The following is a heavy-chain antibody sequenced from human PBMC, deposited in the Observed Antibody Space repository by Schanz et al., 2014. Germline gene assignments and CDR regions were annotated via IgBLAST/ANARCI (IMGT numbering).Heavy chain of an antibody. J-gene: IGHJ4*02. CDR3: ARGTDWNLHY. CDR1: GFTFSSYA. Sequence: VQLLESGGGLVQPGGSLRLSCAASGFTFSSYAMHWVRQAPGKGLEWVALISNDGSIKYYADSVEGRFTISRDSGQNSLYLQMNSLRAGDTAVYYCARGTDWNLHYWGQGALVTVSS. D-gene: IGHD1-1*01. CDR2: ISNDGSIK. V-gene: IGHV3-30*14.